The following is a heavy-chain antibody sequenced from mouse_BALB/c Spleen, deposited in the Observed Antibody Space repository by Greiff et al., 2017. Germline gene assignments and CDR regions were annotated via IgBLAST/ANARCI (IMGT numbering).Heavy chain of an antibody. CDR1: GYTFTSYV. CDR3: ARGITKDYYAMDY. J-gene: IGHJ4*01. V-gene: IGHV1-14*01. CDR2: INPYNDGT. D-gene: IGHD2-4*01. Sequence: VQLQQSGPELVKPGASVKMSCKAYGYTFTSYVMHWVKQKPGQGLEWIGYINPYNDGTKYNEKFKGKATLTSDKSSSTAYMELSSLTSEDSAVYYCARGITKDYYAMDYWGQGTSVTVSS.